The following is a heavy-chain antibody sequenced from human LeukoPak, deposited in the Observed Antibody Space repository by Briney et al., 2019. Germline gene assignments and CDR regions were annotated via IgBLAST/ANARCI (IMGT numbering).Heavy chain of an antibody. CDR3: AKPTRGSGGSFLIDY. V-gene: IGHV3-33*03. D-gene: IGHD2-15*01. J-gene: IGHJ4*02. CDR1: GFSFSDYG. CDR2: ICYDGSYK. Sequence: PGGSLRLSCEASGFSFSDYGMHWVRQAPGKGLEWVAIICYDGSYKYYADSVKGRFTVSRDNSKNTLYLQMNSLRAEDTAMYYCAKPTRGSGGSFLIDYWGQGTLVTVSS.